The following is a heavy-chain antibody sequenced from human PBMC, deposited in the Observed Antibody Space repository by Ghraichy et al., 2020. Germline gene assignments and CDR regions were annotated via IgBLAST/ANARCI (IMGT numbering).Heavy chain of an antibody. CDR2: IYSDGITT. D-gene: IGHD4-17*01. CDR3: ARDWRKVTIYY. CDR1: GFTFSGYW. J-gene: IGHJ4*02. V-gene: IGHV3-74*01. Sequence: ETLSLTCAASGFTFSGYWMHWVRQAPGKGLVWVSRIYSDGITTIYADSVKGRFTISRDNAKNTLYLQMNSLKAEDTAVYYCARDWRKVTIYYWGQGTLVTVSS.